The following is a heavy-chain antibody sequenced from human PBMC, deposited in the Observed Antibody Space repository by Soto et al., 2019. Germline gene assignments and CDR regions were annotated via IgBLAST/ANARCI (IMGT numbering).Heavy chain of an antibody. CDR1: GGTFSSYA. D-gene: IGHD3-10*01. CDR2: IIHIFGTA. V-gene: IGHV1-69*13. J-gene: IGHJ4*02. Sequence: ASVKVSCKASGGTFSSYAISWVRQAPGQGLEWMGGIIHIFGTANYAQKFQGRVTITADESTSTAYMELSSLRSEDTAVYYCARDLRGNPGHYFDYWGQGTLVTVSS. CDR3: ARDLRGNPGHYFDY.